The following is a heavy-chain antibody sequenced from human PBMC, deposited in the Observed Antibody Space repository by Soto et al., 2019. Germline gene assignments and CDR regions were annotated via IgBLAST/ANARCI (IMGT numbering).Heavy chain of an antibody. Sequence: LSLTCTVSGGSIRSDSYCWGWVRQPPGKGLEWIGTVCSSGRSYYNPSLKSRVTIAVDTSKIQFSLKLTSVTAADTAVYFSARHFNHHFWSGYSGPYYFDYWGQGNLVTVSS. J-gene: IGHJ4*02. CDR3: ARHFNHHFWSGYSGPYYFDY. CDR1: GGSIRSDSYC. D-gene: IGHD3-3*02. V-gene: IGHV4-39*01. CDR2: VCSSGRS.